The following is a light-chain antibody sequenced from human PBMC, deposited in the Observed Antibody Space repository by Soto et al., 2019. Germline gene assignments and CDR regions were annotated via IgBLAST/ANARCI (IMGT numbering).Light chain of an antibody. Sequence: EIVMTQSPATLSLSPGESATLSCRASQSVSSNLAWYQQKPGQAPRLLIYGASTRATGIPATFSGSGSGTEFTLTISSLEPEDFAVYYCQEYSKWPSRTCGPGTKVDIK. CDR3: QEYSKWPSRT. CDR2: GAS. V-gene: IGKV3-15*01. CDR1: QSVSSN. J-gene: IGKJ1*01.